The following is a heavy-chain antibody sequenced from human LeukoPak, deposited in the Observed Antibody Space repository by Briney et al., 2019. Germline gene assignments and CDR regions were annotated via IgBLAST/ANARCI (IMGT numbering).Heavy chain of an antibody. CDR3: ARGGGSGSYGAFDI. D-gene: IGHD3-10*01. CDR1: GGSISSSSYY. V-gene: IGHV4-39*07. Sequence: SPSETLSLTCTVSGGSISSSSYYWGWIRQPPGKGLEWIGSIYYSGSTYYNPSLKSRVTISVDTSKNQFSLKLSSVTAADTAVYYCARGGGSGSYGAFDIWGQGTMVTVSS. J-gene: IGHJ3*02. CDR2: IYYSGST.